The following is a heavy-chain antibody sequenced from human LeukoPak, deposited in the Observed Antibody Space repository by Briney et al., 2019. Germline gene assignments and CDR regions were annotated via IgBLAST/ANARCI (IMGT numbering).Heavy chain of an antibody. D-gene: IGHD2-2*01. CDR3: AKAGIRYCSSTSCYDLDY. Sequence: GGSLRLSCAASGFTVSSNYMSWVRQAPGKGLEWASVIYSGGSTYYADSVKGRFTISRDNSKNTLYLQMNSLRAEDTAVYYCAKAGIRYCSSTSCYDLDYWGQGTLVTVSS. CDR2: IYSGGST. J-gene: IGHJ4*02. V-gene: IGHV3-66*01. CDR1: GFTVSSNY.